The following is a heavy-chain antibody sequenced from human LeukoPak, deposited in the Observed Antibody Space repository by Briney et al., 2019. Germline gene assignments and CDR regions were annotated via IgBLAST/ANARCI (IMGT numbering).Heavy chain of an antibody. J-gene: IGHJ3*02. CDR1: GGSFSGYY. CDR3: ARGGNDYVWGSYRPDDAFDI. D-gene: IGHD3-16*02. Sequence: PSETLSLTCAVYGGSFSGYYWSWIRQPPGKGLEWIGEINHSGSTNYNPSLKSRVTISVDTSKNQFSLKLSSVTAADTAVYYCARGGNDYVWGSYRPDDAFDIWGKGTMVTVSS. V-gene: IGHV4-34*01. CDR2: INHSGST.